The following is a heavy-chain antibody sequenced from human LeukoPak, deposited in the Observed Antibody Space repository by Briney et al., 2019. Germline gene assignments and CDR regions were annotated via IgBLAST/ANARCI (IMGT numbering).Heavy chain of an antibody. J-gene: IGHJ5*02. V-gene: IGHV4-39*02. CDR2: IYSSGNS. CDR3: ARRGICDLQIGNWFDP. CDR1: GDSITTNSYW. D-gene: IGHD3-16*01. Sequence: SETLSLTCSISGDSITTNSYWWGWIRQSPGKGLEWIGSIYSSGNSYYNPSLKSRATISPDTSKNHYSLRLTSVTAADTAVYYCARRGICDLQIGNWFDPWGQGILVTVSS.